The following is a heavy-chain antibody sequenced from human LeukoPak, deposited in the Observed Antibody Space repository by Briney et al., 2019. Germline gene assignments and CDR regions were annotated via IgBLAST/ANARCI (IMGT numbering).Heavy chain of an antibody. V-gene: IGHV3-11*01. CDR3: ARGHYDYYYYLDV. J-gene: IGHJ6*03. Sequence: GGSLRLSRAASGFTFSDYSMSWIRQAPGKGLEWFSYISSGAFTIYYTDSVRARFTISRDNTKNSLYLQMNSLRAEDTAVYYCARGHYDYYYYLDVWGKGTTVTVSS. CDR2: ISSGAFTI. CDR1: GFTFSDYS. D-gene: IGHD2-21*02.